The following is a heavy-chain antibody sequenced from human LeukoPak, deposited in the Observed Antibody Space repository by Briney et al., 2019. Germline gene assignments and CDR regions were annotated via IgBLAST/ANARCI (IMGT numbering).Heavy chain of an antibody. J-gene: IGHJ4*02. V-gene: IGHV3-11*01. Sequence: TGGSLRLSCAASGFTFSDYYMSWIRQAPGKGLEWVSYISSSGSTIYYADSVKGRFTISRDNAKISLYLQMNSLRAEDTAVYYCARVQPHYYDSSGYPPDYWGQGTLVTVSS. D-gene: IGHD3-22*01. CDR3: ARVQPHYYDSSGYPPDY. CDR1: GFTFSDYY. CDR2: ISSSGSTI.